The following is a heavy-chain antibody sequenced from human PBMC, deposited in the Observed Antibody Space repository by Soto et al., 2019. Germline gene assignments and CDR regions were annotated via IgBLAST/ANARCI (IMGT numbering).Heavy chain of an antibody. CDR1: GDSMSSYY. Sequence: PSETLSLTCTVSGDSMSSYYWSWIRQPPGKGLEWIGYIYYSGSTNYNPSLRSRVTISXDTSKNQFSLMLRSATAADTAVYYCARDGRFSYVYKPAFDYWGQGILVTVSS. D-gene: IGHD5-18*01. CDR2: IYYSGST. J-gene: IGHJ4*02. V-gene: IGHV4-59*13. CDR3: ARDGRFSYVYKPAFDY.